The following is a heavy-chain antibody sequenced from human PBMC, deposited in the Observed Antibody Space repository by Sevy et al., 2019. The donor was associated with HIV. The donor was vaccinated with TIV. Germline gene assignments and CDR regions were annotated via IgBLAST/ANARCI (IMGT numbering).Heavy chain of an antibody. J-gene: IGHJ4*02. V-gene: IGHV3-30*03. D-gene: IGHD6-19*01. CDR3: AQNGGSSGWYGGY. Sequence: GGSLRLSCAASGFTFSSYGMHWVRQAPGKGLEWVAVIPYDGSNKYYADSVKGRFTISRDNSKNTLYLQMNSLRAEDTAVYYCAQNGGSSGWYGGYWGQGTLVTVSS. CDR2: IPYDGSNK. CDR1: GFTFSSYG.